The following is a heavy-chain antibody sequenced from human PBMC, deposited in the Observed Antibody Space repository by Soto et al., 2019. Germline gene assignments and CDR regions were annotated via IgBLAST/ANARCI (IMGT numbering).Heavy chain of an antibody. Sequence: GGSLRLSXAASGFTFSSYAMSWVRQAPGKGLEWVSAISGSGGSTYYADSVKGRFTISRDNSKNTLYLQMNSLRAEDTAVYYCAKDRWHYDSSGYYNYWGQGTLVTVSS. D-gene: IGHD3-22*01. V-gene: IGHV3-23*01. J-gene: IGHJ4*02. CDR3: AKDRWHYDSSGYYNY. CDR1: GFTFSSYA. CDR2: ISGSGGST.